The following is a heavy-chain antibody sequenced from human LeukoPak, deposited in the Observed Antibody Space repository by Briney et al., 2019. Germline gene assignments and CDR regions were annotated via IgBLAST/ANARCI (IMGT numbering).Heavy chain of an antibody. V-gene: IGHV1-46*01. D-gene: IGHD1-26*01. J-gene: IGHJ3*02. Sequence: GASVKVSCKASGYTFTSYYMHWVRQAPGQGLEWMGIINPSGGSTSYAQKFQGRVTMTRDTSTSTAYMELSSLRSEDTAVYYCARRAGGDAFDIWGQGTMVTVSS. CDR1: GYTFTSYY. CDR2: INPSGGST. CDR3: ARRAGGDAFDI.